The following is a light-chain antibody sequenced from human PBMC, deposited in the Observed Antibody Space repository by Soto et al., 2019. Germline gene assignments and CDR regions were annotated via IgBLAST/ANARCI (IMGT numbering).Light chain of an antibody. CDR2: WAS. Sequence: DIVMTQSPDSLAVSLGERATINCESSQSVLYSSNNKNYLAWYQQKPGQPPKLLIDWASTRESGVPDRFRGSGSGTDFTLTISSLQAEDVAVYYCQQYYSTQWTFGQGTKVEIK. V-gene: IGKV4-1*01. CDR3: QQYYSTQWT. CDR1: QSVLYSSNNKNY. J-gene: IGKJ1*01.